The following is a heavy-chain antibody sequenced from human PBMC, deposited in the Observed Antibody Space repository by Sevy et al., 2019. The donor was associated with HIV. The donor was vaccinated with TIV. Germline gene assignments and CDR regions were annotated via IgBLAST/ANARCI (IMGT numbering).Heavy chain of an antibody. J-gene: IGHJ6*02. D-gene: IGHD6-13*01. V-gene: IGHV4-59*01. CDR2: IYYSGST. CDR3: ARGRIIAAAGTTDYYYYGMDV. Sequence: SETLSLTCTVSGGSISSYYWSWIRQPPGKGLEWIGYIYYSGSTNYNPSLKSRVTISVDTSKNQFSLKLSSVTAADTAVYYCARGRIIAAAGTTDYYYYGMDVWGQGTTVTVSS. CDR1: GGSISSYY.